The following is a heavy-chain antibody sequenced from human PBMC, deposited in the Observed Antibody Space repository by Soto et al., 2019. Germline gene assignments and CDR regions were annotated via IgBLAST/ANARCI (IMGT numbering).Heavy chain of an antibody. CDR2: INHSGST. V-gene: IGHV4-34*01. CDR3: ARGPAGGRKIYFFYGMDV. J-gene: IGHJ6*02. Sequence: SETLSLTCAVYGGSFSGYYWSWIRQPPGKGLEWIGEINHSGSTNYNPSLKSRVTISVDTSKNQFSLKLSSVTAADTAVYYCARGPAGGRKIYFFYGMDVWGQGTTVTVS. CDR1: GGSFSGYY. D-gene: IGHD3-10*01.